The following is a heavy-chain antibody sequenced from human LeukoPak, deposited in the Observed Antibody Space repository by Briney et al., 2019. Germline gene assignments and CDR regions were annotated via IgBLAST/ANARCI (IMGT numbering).Heavy chain of an antibody. Sequence: ASVKVSCKASGYAFTSYGISWVRQAPGQGLEWMGWINPYSGGTNYAQKFQGRVTMTRDTSISTAYMELSRLRSDDTAVYYCARVRYYDSSGFNYWGQGTLVTVSS. V-gene: IGHV1-2*02. CDR2: INPYSGGT. D-gene: IGHD3-22*01. J-gene: IGHJ4*02. CDR1: GYAFTSYG. CDR3: ARVRYYDSSGFNY.